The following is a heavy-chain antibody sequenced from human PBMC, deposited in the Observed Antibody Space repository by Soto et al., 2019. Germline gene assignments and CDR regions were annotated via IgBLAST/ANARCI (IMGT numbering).Heavy chain of an antibody. V-gene: IGHV4-39*01. Sequence: RTSETLSLTCTVSGGSISSSSYYWGWIRQPPGKGLEWIGSIYYSGSTYYNPSLKSRVTISVDTSKNQFSLKLSSVTAADTAVYYCASPYCSGGSCSKGYGMDVWGQGTTVTVSS. CDR1: GGSISSSSYY. CDR2: IYYSGST. CDR3: ASPYCSGGSCSKGYGMDV. J-gene: IGHJ6*02. D-gene: IGHD2-15*01.